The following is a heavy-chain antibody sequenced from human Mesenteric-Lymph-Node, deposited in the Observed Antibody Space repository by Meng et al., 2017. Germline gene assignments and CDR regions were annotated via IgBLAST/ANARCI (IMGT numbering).Heavy chain of an antibody. V-gene: IGHV3-21*04. CDR3: VKDRGTTGGNYFDF. D-gene: IGHD3-10*01. Sequence: GGSLRLSCAASGFTFSSYWMSWVRQAPGKGLEWVSSISSSSSYIYYADSVKGRFTISRDNAKNSLYLQMNNVRPDDTALYYCVKDRGTTGGNYFDFWGQGTLVTVSS. CDR2: ISSSSSYI. CDR1: GFTFSSYW. J-gene: IGHJ4*02.